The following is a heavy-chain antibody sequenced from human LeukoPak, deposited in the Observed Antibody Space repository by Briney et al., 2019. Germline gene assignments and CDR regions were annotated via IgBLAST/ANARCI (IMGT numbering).Heavy chain of an antibody. CDR3: AKDLWGYSVGIVVVPAAIDY. Sequence: PGGSLRLSCAASGFTFSSYAMSWVRQAPGKGLEWVSAISGSGGSTYYADSVKGRFTISRDNAKNSLYLQMNSLRAEDTAVYYCAKDLWGYSVGIVVVPAAIDYWGQGTLVTVSS. CDR1: GFTFSSYA. D-gene: IGHD2-2*01. V-gene: IGHV3-23*01. J-gene: IGHJ4*02. CDR2: ISGSGGST.